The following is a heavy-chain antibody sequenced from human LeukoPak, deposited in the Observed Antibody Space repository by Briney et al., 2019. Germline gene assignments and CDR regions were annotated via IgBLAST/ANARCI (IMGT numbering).Heavy chain of an antibody. CDR3: ASSGYDLGHDY. V-gene: IGHV4-31*03. D-gene: IGHD5-12*01. CDR1: GGSISSGGYY. Sequence: SQTLSLTCTVSGGSISSGGYYWSWIRQHPVKGLEWIGYVYYSGSTYYNPSLKSRVTISVDTSKNQFSLKLSSVTAADTAVYYCASSGYDLGHDYWGQGTLVTVSS. CDR2: VYYSGST. J-gene: IGHJ4*02.